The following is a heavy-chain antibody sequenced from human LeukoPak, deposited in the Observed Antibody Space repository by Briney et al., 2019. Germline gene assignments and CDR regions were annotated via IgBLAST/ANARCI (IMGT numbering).Heavy chain of an antibody. D-gene: IGHD3-9*01. CDR2: IYIGGST. CDR3: AREMEEILTGPPGYGMDV. CDR1: GFTLSSDY. Sequence: PRGSLRLSCVASGFTLSSDYTSSVCHGPRKGLWWVSVIYIGGSTYYTDPVKGRFTISRENSKNTLHLQMNSLRAEDTAVYYCAREMEEILTGPPGYGMDVWGQGTTVTVSS. V-gene: IGHV3-66*01. J-gene: IGHJ6*02.